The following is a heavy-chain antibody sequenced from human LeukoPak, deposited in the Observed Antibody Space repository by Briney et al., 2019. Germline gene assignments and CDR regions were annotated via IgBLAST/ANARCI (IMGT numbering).Heavy chain of an antibody. V-gene: IGHV4-30-2*01. CDR2: IYLGGNT. Sequence: SETLSLTCAVSGGSISSGGYSWSWIRQPPGKGLEWIGFIYLGGNTYYNPSLTSRVTTSIDSSKNQFSLKLSSVTAADTAVYFCARGGRWLSYWYFDLWGRGTLVTVSS. CDR1: GGSISSGGYS. J-gene: IGHJ2*01. D-gene: IGHD6-19*01. CDR3: ARGGRWLSYWYFDL.